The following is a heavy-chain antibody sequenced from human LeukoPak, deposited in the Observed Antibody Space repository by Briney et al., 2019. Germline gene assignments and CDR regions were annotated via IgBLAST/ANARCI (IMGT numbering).Heavy chain of an antibody. CDR2: INPNSGGT. V-gene: IGHV1-2*02. J-gene: IGHJ5*02. Sequence: GASVKVSCKASGYTFTGYYMHWVRQAPGQGLEWMGWINPNSGGTNYAQKFQGRVTMTRDTSTSTVYMELSSLRSEDTAVYYCARERPGYSYGIGRFDPWGQGTLVTVSS. CDR3: ARERPGYSYGIGRFDP. D-gene: IGHD5-18*01. CDR1: GYTFTGYY.